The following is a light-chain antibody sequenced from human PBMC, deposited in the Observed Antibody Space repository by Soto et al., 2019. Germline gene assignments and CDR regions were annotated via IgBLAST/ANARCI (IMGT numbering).Light chain of an antibody. CDR2: GVT. CDR3: SSFTTSYFYV. V-gene: IGLV2-14*01. Sequence: QSLLTQPASVSGSPGQSITISCTGSGSDIGAYNYVSWYQQHPGKAPKLLIHGVTRRPSGVSSRFSASKSAYTASLTISGLQAEDEANYYCSSFTTSYFYVFGPGTKLTVL. CDR1: GSDIGAYNY. J-gene: IGLJ1*01.